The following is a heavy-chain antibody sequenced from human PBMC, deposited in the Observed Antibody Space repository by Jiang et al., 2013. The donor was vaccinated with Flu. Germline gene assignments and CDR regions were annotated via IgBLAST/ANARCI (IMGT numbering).Heavy chain of an antibody. V-gene: IGHV4-39*01. CDR3: ARHLEEITLWAGWFDP. CDR2: IDHIGIT. CDR1: GGSINSASYF. Sequence: TSQTLSLTRTVSGGSINSASYFWGWVRQPPGKGLEWIASIDHIGITYYNPSLKSRVAISADTPKNQFSLELTSVTAEDTAVYFCARHLEEITLWAGWFDPWGQGTLVTVSS. D-gene: IGHD1-1*01. J-gene: IGHJ5*02.